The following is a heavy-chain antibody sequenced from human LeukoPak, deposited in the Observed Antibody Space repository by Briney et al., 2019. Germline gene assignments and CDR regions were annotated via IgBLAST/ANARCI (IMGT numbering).Heavy chain of an antibody. CDR2: ISGSGGST. D-gene: IGHD6-19*01. CDR3: AKALRVGAVDNWYFDL. J-gene: IGHJ2*01. Sequence: GGSLRLSCAASGFTFSSYAMSWVRQAPGKRLEWVSAISGSGGSTYYADSVKGRFTISRDNSKNTLYLQMNSLRAEDTAVYYCAKALRVGAVDNWYFDLWGRGTLVTVSS. CDR1: GFTFSSYA. V-gene: IGHV3-23*01.